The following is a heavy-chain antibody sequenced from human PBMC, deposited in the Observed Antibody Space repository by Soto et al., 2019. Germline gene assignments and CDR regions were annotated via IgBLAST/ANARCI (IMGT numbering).Heavy chain of an antibody. Sequence: QVQLVESGGGMAQPGRSLRLSCAASGFTFSSYGMHWVRQAPGKGLEWVAVIWYDESNKYYADSVKGRFTISRDNSKNTLYLQMNSLGAEDTAVYYCARDGAVKMVYAKDWFDPWGQGTLVTVSS. D-gene: IGHD2-8*01. CDR3: ARDGAVKMVYAKDWFDP. J-gene: IGHJ5*02. V-gene: IGHV3-33*01. CDR2: IWYDESNK. CDR1: GFTFSSYG.